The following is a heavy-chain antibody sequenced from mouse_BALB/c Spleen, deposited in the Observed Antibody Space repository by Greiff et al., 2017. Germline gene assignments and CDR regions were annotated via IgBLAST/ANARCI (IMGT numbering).Heavy chain of an antibody. D-gene: IGHD2-3*01. Sequence: EVKLVESGGGLVKPGGSLKLSCAASGFTFSDYYMYWVRQTPEKRLEWVATISDGGSYTYYPDSVKGRFTISRDNAKNNLYLQMSSLKSEDTAMYYCARGLGWLQLDYWGQGTTLTVSS. CDR2: ISDGGSYT. V-gene: IGHV5-4*02. CDR1: GFTFSDYY. J-gene: IGHJ2*01. CDR3: ARGLGWLQLDY.